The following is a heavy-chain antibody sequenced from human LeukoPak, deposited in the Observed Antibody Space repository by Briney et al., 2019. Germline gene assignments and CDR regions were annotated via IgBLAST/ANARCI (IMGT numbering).Heavy chain of an antibody. Sequence: PGGSLRLSCAASGFTFNTYNMIWVRQAPGKGLECVSYISSNGNAIHYVDSVKGRLTISRDNAKNSLYLQLNSLRAEDTAVYYCARVWAGYSGFDYWGQGTLVTVSS. D-gene: IGHD5-12*01. CDR2: ISSNGNAI. CDR1: GFTFNTYN. CDR3: ARVWAGYSGFDY. J-gene: IGHJ4*02. V-gene: IGHV3-48*01.